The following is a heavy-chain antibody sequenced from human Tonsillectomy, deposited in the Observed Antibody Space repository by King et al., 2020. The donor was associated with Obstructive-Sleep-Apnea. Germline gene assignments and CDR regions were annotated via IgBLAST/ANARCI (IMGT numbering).Heavy chain of an antibody. CDR2: IRQDGSDK. Sequence: EVQLVESGGGLVQPGGSLRLSCAASKFTFSNYYMSWVRQAPGRGLEWLATIRQDGSDKFYVDSVKGRFTISRDNAKNSLVLQMNSLRAEDTAGYYCTRDYASTGTTGYYGIDYWGQGTLVTVSS. J-gene: IGHJ4*02. CDR1: KFTFSNYY. CDR3: TRDYASTGTTGYYGIDY. V-gene: IGHV3-7*01. D-gene: IGHD3-9*01.